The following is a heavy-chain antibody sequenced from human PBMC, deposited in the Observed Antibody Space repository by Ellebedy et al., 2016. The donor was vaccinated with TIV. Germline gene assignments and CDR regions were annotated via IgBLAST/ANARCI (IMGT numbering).Heavy chain of an antibody. V-gene: IGHV1-69*06. J-gene: IGHJ5*02. Sequence: SVKVSXXASGGSFSSYGINWVRQAPGQGLEWMGEIIPISGTANYAQNFQGRVTISADKSTSTAYMELSSLRSEDTAIYYCTRPRLSGTYRHGFDPWGQGTLVTVSS. CDR2: IIPISGTA. CDR3: TRPRLSGTYRHGFDP. CDR1: GGSFSSYG. D-gene: IGHD1-26*01.